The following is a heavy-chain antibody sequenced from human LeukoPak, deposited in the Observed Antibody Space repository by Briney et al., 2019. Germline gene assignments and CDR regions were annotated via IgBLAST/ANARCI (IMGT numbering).Heavy chain of an antibody. CDR3: ARDGFGSGSHDF. V-gene: IGHV3-7*04. J-gene: IGHJ4*02. CDR1: GFTFSNYW. D-gene: IGHD3-10*01. CDR2: IKKDGSES. Sequence: GGSLRLSCAASGFTFSNYWMSWVRQAPGKGLEWVANIKKDGSESFYVDSVKGRFTISRDNAKNSLYLLMNSLRAEDTAVYYCARDGFGSGSHDFWGQGTLVTVSS.